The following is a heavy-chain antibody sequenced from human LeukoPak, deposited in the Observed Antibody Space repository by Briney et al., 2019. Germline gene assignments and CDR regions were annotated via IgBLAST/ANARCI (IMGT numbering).Heavy chain of an antibody. CDR2: ISYDGSNK. CDR3: AKDIQIRGSGWYAAFDS. D-gene: IGHD6-19*01. J-gene: IGHJ4*02. Sequence: GGSLRLSCAASGFTFSSYAMHWVRQTPGKGLEWVAVISYDGSNKYYADSVKGRFTISRDNAKKYVYLQMNSLRSEDMAFYYCAKDIQIRGSGWYAAFDSWGQGTLVTVSS. V-gene: IGHV3-30-3*01. CDR1: GFTFSSYA.